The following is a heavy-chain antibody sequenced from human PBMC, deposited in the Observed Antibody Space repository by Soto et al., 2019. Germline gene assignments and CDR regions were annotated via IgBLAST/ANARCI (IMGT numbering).Heavy chain of an antibody. V-gene: IGHV4-39*01. Sequence: QTPGKGLELIGSIFYSGSTYYNPSLKSRVTISVDTSKNQFSLTLTSVTAADTAVYYCARQCRGVTCHWFVPLGQGTLVTVSS. CDR2: IFYSGST. J-gene: IGHJ5*02. CDR3: ARQCRGVTCHWFVP. D-gene: IGHD2-15*01.